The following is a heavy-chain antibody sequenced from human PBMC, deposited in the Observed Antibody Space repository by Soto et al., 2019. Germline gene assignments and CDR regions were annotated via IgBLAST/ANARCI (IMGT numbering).Heavy chain of an antibody. CDR2: ISWSSGSI. CDR3: AKGVTGGFDY. V-gene: IGHV3-9*01. CDR1: GFTFDDYA. Sequence: EVQLVESGGGLVQPGRSLRLSCAASGFTFDDYAMHWVRQAPGKGLEWVSGISWSSGSIGYADSVKGRFTISRDNAKNSLYLQMNSLRAEDTALYYCAKGVTGGFDYWGQGTLVTVSS. J-gene: IGHJ4*02. D-gene: IGHD7-27*01.